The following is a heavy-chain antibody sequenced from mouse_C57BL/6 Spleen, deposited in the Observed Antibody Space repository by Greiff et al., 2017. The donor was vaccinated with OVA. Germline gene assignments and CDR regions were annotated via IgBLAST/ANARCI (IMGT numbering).Heavy chain of an antibody. J-gene: IGHJ1*03. CDR1: GFNIKDYY. D-gene: IGHD1-2*01. CDR3: THYYGLYWYFDV. CDR2: IDPEDGDT. Sequence: EVKLQESGAELVRPGASVKLSCTASGFNIKDYYMHWVKQRPEQGLEWIGRIDPEDGDTEYAPKFQGKATMTADTSSNTAYLQLSSLTSEDTAVYYCTHYYGLYWYFDVWGTGTTVTVSS. V-gene: IGHV14-1*01.